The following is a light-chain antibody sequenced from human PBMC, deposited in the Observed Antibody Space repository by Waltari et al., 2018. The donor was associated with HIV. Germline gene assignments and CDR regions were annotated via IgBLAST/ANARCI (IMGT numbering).Light chain of an antibody. CDR3: QAWDRTVI. J-gene: IGLJ2*01. V-gene: IGLV3-1*01. Sequence: YELTQAPSVSVSPGQTASITCSGDELGDKYVSWYQQRPGQPPVLVIYQDNKRPSGIPERFSGSNSGNTATLTISGTQAMDEADYYCQAWDRTVIFGGGTKLTVV. CDR1: ELGDKY. CDR2: QDN.